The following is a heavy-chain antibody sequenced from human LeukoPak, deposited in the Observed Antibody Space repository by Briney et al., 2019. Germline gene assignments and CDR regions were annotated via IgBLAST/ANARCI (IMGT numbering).Heavy chain of an antibody. V-gene: IGHV1-69*05. CDR2: IIPIFGTA. CDR1: GGTFSSYA. J-gene: IGHJ4*02. D-gene: IGHD6-13*01. Sequence: SVKVSCKASGGTFSSYAISWVRQAPGQGLEWMGGIIPIFGTANYAQKFQGRVTITTDESTSTAYMELSSLRSEDTAVYYCARDREAGSSWTFDHWGQGTLVTVSS. CDR3: ARDREAGSSWTFDH.